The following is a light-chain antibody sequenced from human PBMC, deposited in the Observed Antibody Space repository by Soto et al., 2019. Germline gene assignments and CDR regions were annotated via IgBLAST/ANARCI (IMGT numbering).Light chain of an antibody. CDR2: DAS. CDR1: QAISSA. CDR3: QQFNGNSYT. Sequence: AVPLTQNPSSLSASVGDRVTLTCRASQAISSALAWYQQKPGKPPKLLIYDASTLESGVSSRFSGSGSGADFTLTISSLQPEDFATYYCQQFNGNSYTFGQGTKLEIK. J-gene: IGKJ2*01. V-gene: IGKV1-13*02.